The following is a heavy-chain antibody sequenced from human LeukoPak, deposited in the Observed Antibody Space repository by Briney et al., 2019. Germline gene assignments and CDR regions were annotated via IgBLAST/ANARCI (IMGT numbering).Heavy chain of an antibody. Sequence: PSETLSLTCAVYGGSFSGYYWSWIRQPPGKGLEWIGEINHGGSTNYNPSLKSRVTISVDTSKNQFSLKLSSVTAADTAVYYCARRRGSYYRDYYYYMDVWGKGTTVTVSS. CDR1: GGSFSGYY. CDR3: ARRRGSYYRDYYYYMDV. CDR2: INHGGST. V-gene: IGHV4-34*01. D-gene: IGHD1-26*01. J-gene: IGHJ6*03.